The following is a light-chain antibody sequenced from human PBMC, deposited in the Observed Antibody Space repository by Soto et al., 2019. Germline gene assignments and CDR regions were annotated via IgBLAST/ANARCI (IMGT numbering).Light chain of an antibody. CDR2: EGS. V-gene: IGLV2-23*01. J-gene: IGLJ2*01. CDR3: CSYAGSNNLVV. Sequence: QSALTQPASVSGSPGQSITISCTGTNNDVGAYTYVSWYQQHPGKAPRLIIYEGSQRPSGVSNRFSGSKSGNTASLTISGLQAEDEADYYCCSYAGSNNLVVFGGGTKVTVL. CDR1: NNDVGAYTY.